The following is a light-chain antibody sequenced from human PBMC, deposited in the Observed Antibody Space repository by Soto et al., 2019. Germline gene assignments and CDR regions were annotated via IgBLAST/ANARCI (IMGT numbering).Light chain of an antibody. J-gene: IGLJ3*02. V-gene: IGLV2-14*01. CDR3: ASYTVRRSWV. CDR1: SSDIGAYNH. Sequence: QSALTQPASVTGSPGQSITISCTGTSSDIGAYNHVSWYQQYPGTAPKFILYEVANRPYAVSDRFSGSKSGNTASLTISGLQPEDEADYYCASYTVRRSWVFGGGTQLTVL. CDR2: EVA.